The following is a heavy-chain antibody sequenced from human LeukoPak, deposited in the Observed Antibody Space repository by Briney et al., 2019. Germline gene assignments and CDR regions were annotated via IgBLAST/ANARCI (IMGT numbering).Heavy chain of an antibody. J-gene: IGHJ6*03. CDR2: ISSNGGST. V-gene: IGHV3-64*01. Sequence: PGGSLRLSCAASGFTFSSYAMHWVRQAPGKGLEYVSAISSNGGSTYYANSVKGRFTISRDNSKNTLYLQMGSLRAEDMAVYYCARDHAFHLQDYYYYYMDVWGKGTTVTVSS. CDR1: GFTFSSYA. CDR3: ARDHAFHLQDYYYYYMDV.